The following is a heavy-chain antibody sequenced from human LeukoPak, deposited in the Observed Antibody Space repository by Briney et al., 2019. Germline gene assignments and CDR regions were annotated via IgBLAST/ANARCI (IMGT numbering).Heavy chain of an antibody. CDR3: ASANFQH. D-gene: IGHD2-8*01. CDR2: MNPNSGDT. CDR1: GYTFTSFD. J-gene: IGHJ1*01. V-gene: IGHV1-8*03. Sequence: GASVKVSCKASGYTFTSFDINWVRQATGQGLEWMGWMNPNSGDTAYAQNFQGRVTITRSTSLSTAYMELSSLISEDTAVYYCASANFQHWGQGTLVTASS.